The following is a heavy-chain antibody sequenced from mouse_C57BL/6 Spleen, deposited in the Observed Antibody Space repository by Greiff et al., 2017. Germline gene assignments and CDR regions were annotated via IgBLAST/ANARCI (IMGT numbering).Heavy chain of an antibody. V-gene: IGHV14-2*01. CDR3: ARTGTDFDY. CDR1: GFNIKDYY. CDR2: IDPEYGET. J-gene: IGHJ2*01. D-gene: IGHD4-1*01. Sequence: EVPGVESGAELVKPGASVKLSCTASGFNIKDYYMHWVTQRTEQGLEWIGRIDPEYGETKYAPKFQGKATISADTSSKTAYLQLSSLTSEDTAVYYCARTGTDFDYWGQGTTLTVSS.